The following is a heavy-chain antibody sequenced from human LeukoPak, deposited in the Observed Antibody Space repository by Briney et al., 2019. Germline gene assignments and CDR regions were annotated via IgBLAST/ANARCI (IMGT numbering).Heavy chain of an antibody. J-gene: IGHJ5*02. CDR1: GYTFTSYG. D-gene: IGHD3-22*01. V-gene: IGHV1-18*01. CDR2: ISAYNGNT. CDR3: ARRRVKSPRWFDP. Sequence: ASVKVSCKASGYTFTSYGISWVRQAPGQGLEWMGWISAYNGNTNYAQKFQGRVTMTRNTSISTAYMELSSLRSEDTAVYYCARRRVKSPRWFDPWGQGTLVTVSS.